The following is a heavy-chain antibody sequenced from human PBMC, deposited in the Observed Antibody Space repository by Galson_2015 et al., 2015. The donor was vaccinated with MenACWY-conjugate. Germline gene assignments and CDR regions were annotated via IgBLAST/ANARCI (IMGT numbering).Heavy chain of an antibody. CDR3: AKILSGSGLDY. CDR2: ISASAANT. D-gene: IGHD3-3*01. CDR1: GFTFSTCA. V-gene: IGHV3-23*01. Sequence: SLRLSCAASGFTFSTCAVSWVRQAPGKGLEWVSSISASAANTYYVDSVRGRFTISRDNSKNTLYLQMNSLRAEDTAVYYCAKILSGSGLDYWGQGSLVTVSS. J-gene: IGHJ4*02.